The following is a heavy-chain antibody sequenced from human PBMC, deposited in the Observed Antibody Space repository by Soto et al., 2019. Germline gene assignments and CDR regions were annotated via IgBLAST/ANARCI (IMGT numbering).Heavy chain of an antibody. Sequence: QVQLQESGPGLVKPSQTLSLTCTVSGGSISSGGYYWSWIRQHPGKGLEWLGYIYYSGSTYKKPSLTSRVTIGVDTSKNQFSLKLSSVTAADTAVYYCARHVARGGNFDYWGQGTLVTVSS. V-gene: IGHV4-31*03. CDR3: ARHVARGGNFDY. CDR1: GGSISSGGYY. D-gene: IGHD3-16*01. J-gene: IGHJ4*02. CDR2: IYYSGST.